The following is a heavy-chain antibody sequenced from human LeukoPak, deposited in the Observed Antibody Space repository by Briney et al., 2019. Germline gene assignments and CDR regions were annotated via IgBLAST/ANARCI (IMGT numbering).Heavy chain of an antibody. CDR1: GGSVSSGSYY. CDR3: ARGLAVAFDY. CDR2: INHSGST. Sequence: PSETLSLTCTVSGGSVSSGSYYWSWIRQPPGKGLEWIGEINHSGSTNYNPSLKSRVTISVDTSKNQFSLKLSSVTAEDTAVYYCARGLAVAFDYWGQGTLVTVSS. V-gene: IGHV4-61*01. J-gene: IGHJ4*02. D-gene: IGHD6-19*01.